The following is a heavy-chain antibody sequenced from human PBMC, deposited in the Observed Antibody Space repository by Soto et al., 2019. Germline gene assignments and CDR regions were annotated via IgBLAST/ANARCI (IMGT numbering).Heavy chain of an antibody. J-gene: IGHJ4*01. CDR3: TMATYDYWTGTYYFDY. D-gene: IGHD3-3*01. CDR2: IKSKTDGGTT. CDR1: GFTFSNAW. Sequence: GGSLRLSCAASGFTFSNAWMSWVRQAPGKGLEWVGRIKSKTDGGTTDYAAPVKGRFTMSRDDSTNTLFLQMISLKTEDTAVYYCTMATYDYWTGTYYFDYWSQGALVTVSS. V-gene: IGHV3-15*07.